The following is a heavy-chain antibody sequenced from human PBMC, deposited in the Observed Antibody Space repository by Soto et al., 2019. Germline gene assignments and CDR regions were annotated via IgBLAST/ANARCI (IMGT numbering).Heavy chain of an antibody. D-gene: IGHD3-10*01. CDR2: IYYSGST. Sequence: PSETLSLTCTVSGGSISSYYWSWIRQPPGKGLEWIGYIYYSGSTNYNPSLKSRVTISVDTSKNQFSLKLSSVTAADTAVYYCARAHLLWFGEFEFTQQNSYFDYWGQGTLVTLSS. J-gene: IGHJ4*02. CDR3: ARAHLLWFGEFEFTQQNSYFDY. V-gene: IGHV4-59*01. CDR1: GGSISSYY.